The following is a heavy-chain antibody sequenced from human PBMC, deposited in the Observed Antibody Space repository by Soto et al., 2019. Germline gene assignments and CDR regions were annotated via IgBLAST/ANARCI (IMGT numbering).Heavy chain of an antibody. J-gene: IGHJ6*03. Sequence: SETLSLTCSFSGDSVTSHYLTWIRQSPKKGLEWIAEISHSGRIHFNPSLKSRVTISVDTSKNQFSLKMSSVTAADTAVYYCARAVVPAAIKGHYYYYYYYMDVWGKGTTVTVSS. CDR3: ARAVVPAAIKGHYYYYYYYMDV. V-gene: IGHV4-34*01. CDR2: ISHSGRI. D-gene: IGHD2-2*02. CDR1: GDSVTSHY.